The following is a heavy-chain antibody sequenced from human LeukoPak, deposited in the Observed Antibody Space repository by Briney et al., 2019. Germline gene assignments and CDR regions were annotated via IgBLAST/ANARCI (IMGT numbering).Heavy chain of an antibody. CDR3: AKAGAVVVVAAKYFDY. CDR1: GFTFSSYA. J-gene: IGHJ4*02. V-gene: IGHV3-23*01. CDR2: ISGSGGST. Sequence: AGGSLRLSCAASGFTFSSYAMSWVRQAPGKGLEWVSAISGSGGSTYYADSVKGRFTISRDNSKNTLYLQMNSLRAEDTAVYYCAKAGAVVVVAAKYFDYWGQGTLVTVSS. D-gene: IGHD2-15*01.